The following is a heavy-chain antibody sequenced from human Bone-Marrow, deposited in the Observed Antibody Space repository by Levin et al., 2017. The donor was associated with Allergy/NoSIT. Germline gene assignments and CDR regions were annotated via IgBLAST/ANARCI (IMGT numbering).Heavy chain of an antibody. Sequence: GGSLRLSCAASGFAFSNYWMHWVRQAPGKGLVWVSRINRGGSSTTYADSVKGRFTISSDNATNTLYLQMNRLRAEDTAVYYCARDPFAYNFGSGSYLDYWGQGTLVSVSS. CDR3: ARDPFAYNFGSGSYLDY. V-gene: IGHV3-74*01. CDR1: GFAFSNYW. CDR2: INRGGSST. D-gene: IGHD3-10*01. J-gene: IGHJ4*02.